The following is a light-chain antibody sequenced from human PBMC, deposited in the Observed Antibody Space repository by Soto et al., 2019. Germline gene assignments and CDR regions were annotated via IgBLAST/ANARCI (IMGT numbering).Light chain of an antibody. Sequence: EIVLTQSPGTLSLSPGERATLSCRASQSVSSTYLAWYQQKPGQAPRLLIYGASSRATGIPDRFSGSGSGTDXTXTISRLEPEDFAVYYCQQYGSSTWTFGQGTKVEIK. J-gene: IGKJ1*01. CDR3: QQYGSSTWT. CDR2: GAS. V-gene: IGKV3-20*01. CDR1: QSVSSTY.